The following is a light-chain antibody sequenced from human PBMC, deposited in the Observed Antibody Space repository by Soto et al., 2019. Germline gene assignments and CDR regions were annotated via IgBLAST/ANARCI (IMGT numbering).Light chain of an antibody. Sequence: QSVLTQPASVSGSPGQSITISCTGTSGDIGSYNRVSWYQQHPGKAPKLIIYEVTDGPSGVSNRFSGSKSANTASLTISGLQAEDEAEYYCSSYTNTNTRACVFGTGTKVTVL. V-gene: IGLV2-14*01. CDR2: EVT. CDR3: SSYTNTNTRACV. CDR1: SGDIGSYNR. J-gene: IGLJ1*01.